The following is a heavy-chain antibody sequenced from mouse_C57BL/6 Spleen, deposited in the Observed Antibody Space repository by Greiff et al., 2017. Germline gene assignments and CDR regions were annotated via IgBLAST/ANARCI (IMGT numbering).Heavy chain of an antibody. J-gene: IGHJ4*01. V-gene: IGHV1-55*01. Sequence: QVQLQQPGAELVKPGASVKMSCKASGYTFTSYWLTWVKQRPGQGLEWIGEILPGSGSTNYNEKFKGKATFTADTSSNTAYMQLSSLTTEDSAIYYCAREGLADAMDYWGQGTSVTVSS. CDR3: AREGLADAMDY. D-gene: IGHD3-3*01. CDR1: GYTFTSYW. CDR2: ILPGSGST.